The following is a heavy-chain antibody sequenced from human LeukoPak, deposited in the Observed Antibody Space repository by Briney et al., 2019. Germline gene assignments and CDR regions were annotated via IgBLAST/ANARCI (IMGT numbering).Heavy chain of an antibody. CDR2: ISSSGSTI. D-gene: IGHD2-15*01. Sequence: GGSLRLSCAASGFTFSSYEMSWVRQAPGKGLEWVSYISSSGSTIYYADSVKGRFTISRDNAKNSLYLQMNSLRAEDTAVYYCAPGYCSGGSCYPPFHIDVWGKGTTVTVSS. CDR3: APGYCSGGSCYPPFHIDV. CDR1: GFTFSSYE. V-gene: IGHV3-48*03. J-gene: IGHJ6*03.